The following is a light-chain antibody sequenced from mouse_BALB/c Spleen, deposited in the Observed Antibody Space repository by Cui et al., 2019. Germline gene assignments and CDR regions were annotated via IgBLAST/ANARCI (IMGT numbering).Light chain of an antibody. CDR3: HQYHRSPLT. V-gene: IGKV4-74*01. J-gene: IGKJ5*01. Sequence: QIVLTQSPALMSASLGERVTMTCTASSSVSSSYLHWYQQKPGSSPKLWIYSTSNLASGVPARFSGSGSGTSYSLTISSMEAEDAATYYCHQYHRSPLTFGAGTKLELK. CDR2: STS. CDR1: SSVSSSY.